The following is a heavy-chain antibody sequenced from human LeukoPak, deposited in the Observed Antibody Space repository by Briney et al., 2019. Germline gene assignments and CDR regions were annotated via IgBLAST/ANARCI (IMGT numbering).Heavy chain of an antibody. J-gene: IGHJ6*02. D-gene: IGHD6-19*01. V-gene: IGHV1-69*13. CDR1: GGTFSSYA. CDR3: AALDSSGYYYYGMDV. CDR2: IIPIFGTA. Sequence: SVTVSCKASGGTFSSYAISWVRPAPGQGLEWMGGIIPIFGTANYAQKFQGRVTITADESTSTAYMELSSLRSEDTAVYYCAALDSSGYYYYGMDVWGQGTTVTVSS.